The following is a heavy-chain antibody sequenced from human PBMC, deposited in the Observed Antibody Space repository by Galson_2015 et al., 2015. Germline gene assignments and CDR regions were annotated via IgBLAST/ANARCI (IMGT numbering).Heavy chain of an antibody. CDR3: AKDGGGLGAVLSRCYSYYCMDL. J-gene: IGHJ6*02. D-gene: IGHD3-16*01. V-gene: IGHV3-30*18. CDR2: ISYDGSNK. Sequence: SLRLSCAASGFTFSSYGMHWVRQAPGKGLEWVAVISYDGSNKYYADSVKGRFTISRDNSKNTLYLQMNSLRAEDTAVYYCAKDGGGLGAVLSRCYSYYCMDLWGHGTTVTVS. CDR1: GFTFSSYG.